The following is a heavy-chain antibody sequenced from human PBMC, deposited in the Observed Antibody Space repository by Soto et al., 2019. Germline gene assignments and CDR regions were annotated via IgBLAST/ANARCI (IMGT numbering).Heavy chain of an antibody. Sequence: QEQLVESGGGVAQPGRSLRLSCAASGFTFSNYGMQWVRQAPGKGLEWVAVIWYDGINQHYAEFVKGRFSITRDNSKNTLYLQMNSLRVEDTAVYHCARVDHYYASDLWGQGTLVTVSS. CDR1: GFTFSNYG. CDR2: IWYDGINQ. D-gene: IGHD3-3*01. CDR3: ARVDHYYASDL. V-gene: IGHV3-33*01. J-gene: IGHJ5*02.